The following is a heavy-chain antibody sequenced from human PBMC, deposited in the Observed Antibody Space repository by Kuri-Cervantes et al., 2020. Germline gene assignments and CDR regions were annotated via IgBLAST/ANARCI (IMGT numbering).Heavy chain of an antibody. CDR3: ANHDGSSWGNWFDP. J-gene: IGHJ5*02. D-gene: IGHD6-6*01. CDR1: GFTFSSYA. Sequence: GESLKISCAASGFTFSSYAMHWVRQAPGKGLEWVAVISYDGSNKYYADSVKGRFTISRDNSKNTLYLQMNSLRAEDTAVYHCANHDGSSWGNWFDPWGQGTLVTVSS. CDR2: ISYDGSNK. V-gene: IGHV3-30-3*01.